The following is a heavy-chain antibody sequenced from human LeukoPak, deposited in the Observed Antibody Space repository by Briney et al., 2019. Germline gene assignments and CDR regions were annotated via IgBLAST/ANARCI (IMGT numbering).Heavy chain of an antibody. Sequence: GRSLRLSCAASGFTFSSYAMHWVRQAPGKGLEWVSTIIGSGGNTYYTDSAKGRFTISRDNSRNTLYLQMNSLRAEDTAVYYCARASISGWAYFDYWGQGTLVTVSS. CDR3: ARASISGWAYFDY. CDR1: GFTFSSYA. V-gene: IGHV3-23*01. D-gene: IGHD6-19*01. CDR2: IIGSGGNT. J-gene: IGHJ4*02.